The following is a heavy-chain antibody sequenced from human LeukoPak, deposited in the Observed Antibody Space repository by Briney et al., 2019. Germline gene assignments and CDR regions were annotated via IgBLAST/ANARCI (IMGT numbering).Heavy chain of an antibody. Sequence: ASVKVSCKASGYTFTSYDINWVRQATGQGLEWMGWMNPNSGNTGYAQKFQGRVTMTRNTSISTAYMELSSLRSEDTAVYYCARHYYYDSSWAPEIDYWGQGTLVTVSS. V-gene: IGHV1-8*01. CDR3: ARHYYYDSSWAPEIDY. D-gene: IGHD3-22*01. CDR2: MNPNSGNT. CDR1: GYTFTSYD. J-gene: IGHJ4*02.